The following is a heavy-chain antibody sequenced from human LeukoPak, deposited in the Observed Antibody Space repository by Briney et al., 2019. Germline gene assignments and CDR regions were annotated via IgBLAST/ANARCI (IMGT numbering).Heavy chain of an antibody. CDR2: IKSKTDGGTT. CDR3: TTEGYDILTGPHGAFDI. V-gene: IGHV3-15*01. Sequence: PGGSLRLSCAASGFTFSNAWMSWVRQAPGKGLEWVGRIKSKTDGGTTDYAAPVKGRFTISRDDSKNTLYLQMNSLKTEDTAVYYCTTEGYDILTGPHGAFDIWGQGTMVTVSS. CDR1: GFTFSNAW. J-gene: IGHJ3*02. D-gene: IGHD3-9*01.